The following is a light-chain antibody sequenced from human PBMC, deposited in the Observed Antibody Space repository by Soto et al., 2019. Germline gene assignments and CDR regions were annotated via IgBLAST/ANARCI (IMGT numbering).Light chain of an antibody. CDR3: XQYGSSPRWYT. Sequence: EIVLTQSPGTLSLSPGERATLSCRASQSVSSSYLAWYQQKPGQAPRLLIYGASSRATGIPDRFSGSGSGTDFTLTISRLEPEDFAVYYCXQYGSSPRWYTFGQGTKLEIK. J-gene: IGKJ2*01. CDR2: GAS. CDR1: QSVSSSY. V-gene: IGKV3-20*01.